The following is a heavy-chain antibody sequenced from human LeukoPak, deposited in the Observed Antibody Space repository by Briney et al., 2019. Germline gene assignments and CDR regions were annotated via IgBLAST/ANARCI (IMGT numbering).Heavy chain of an antibody. V-gene: IGHV4-30-2*01. Sequence: PSETLSLTCTVSGGSISSGGYYWSWIRQPPGKGLEWIGYIYHSGSTYYNPSLKSRVTISVDRSKNQFSLKLSSVTAADTAVYYCASGLIVVVPAAISYFQHWGQGTLVTVSS. CDR1: GGSISSGGYY. CDR2: IYHSGST. CDR3: ASGLIVVVPAAISYFQH. D-gene: IGHD2-2*01. J-gene: IGHJ1*01.